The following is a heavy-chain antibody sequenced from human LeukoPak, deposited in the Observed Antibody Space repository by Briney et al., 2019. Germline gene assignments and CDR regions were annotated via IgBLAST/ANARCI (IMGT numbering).Heavy chain of an antibody. V-gene: IGHV4-39*01. J-gene: IGHJ5*02. CDR1: GGSNSSSSYY. CDR2: IYYSGIT. Sequence: KPSETLSLXCTVSGGSNSSSSYYWGWNRQPPGKGPEWIGSIYYSGITHYNPSLKSRVTISVDTSKNQFSLRLSSVTAADTAVYYCARQTIVVVEVGWFDPWGQGTLVTVSS. D-gene: IGHD2-2*01. CDR3: ARQTIVVVEVGWFDP.